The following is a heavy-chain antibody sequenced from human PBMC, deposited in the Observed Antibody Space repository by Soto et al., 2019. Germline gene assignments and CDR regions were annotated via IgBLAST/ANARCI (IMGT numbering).Heavy chain of an antibody. CDR3: ARSSVHIAAAGRLDL. CDR2: ISSDGATK. V-gene: IGHV3-30*14. D-gene: IGHD6-13*01. CDR1: VFAFRSHA. Sequence: WWSLRLSCTASVFAFRSHAMQWFRQAPGKGLEWVAVISSDGATKYVADSLKGRFTISRDNFESTMSLQMNNLRPEDTALYYCARSSVHIAAAGRLDLWGPGTLVTVSS. J-gene: IGHJ5*02.